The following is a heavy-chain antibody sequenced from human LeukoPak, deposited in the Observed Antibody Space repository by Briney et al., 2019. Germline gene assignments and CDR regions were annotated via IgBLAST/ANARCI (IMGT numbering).Heavy chain of an antibody. CDR1: GGSISSGGYY. V-gene: IGHV4-31*03. CDR2: IYYSGST. J-gene: IGHJ4*02. D-gene: IGHD3-22*01. Sequence: SETLSLTCTVSGGSISSGGYYWSWIRQHPGKGLEWIGYIYYSGSTYYNPSLKSRVTISVDTSKNQFSLKLSSVTAADTAVYYCARDQIRITMNWGQGTLVTVSS. CDR3: ARDQIRITMN.